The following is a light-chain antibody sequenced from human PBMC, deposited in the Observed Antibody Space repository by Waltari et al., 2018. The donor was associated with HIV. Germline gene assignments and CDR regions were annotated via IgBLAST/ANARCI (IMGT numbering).Light chain of an antibody. J-gene: IGKJ1*01. CDR3: QQYNIWPPWT. CDR2: GAS. CDR1: QSVSSN. V-gene: IGKV3-15*01. Sequence: EMVMTQPPATLSVSPGDRATLSSRASQSVSSNLPWYQQKPGQAPRPLIYGASTSATGIPARLRGRGSETEVTLTCSSLQSEDFAVDYCQQYNIWPPWTFGQGTKVEIK.